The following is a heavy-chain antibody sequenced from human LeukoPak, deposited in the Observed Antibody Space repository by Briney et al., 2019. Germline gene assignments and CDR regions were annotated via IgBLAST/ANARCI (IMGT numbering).Heavy chain of an antibody. V-gene: IGHV1-46*01. CDR2: INPRGGST. D-gene: IGHD3-16*02. CDR1: GYTFTSYY. Sequence: ASLKVSCKASGYTFTSYYMHWVRQAPGPGLEWMGIINPRGGSTSYAQEFQGRVTMTRDTSTSTVYMDLSSLSSEDTAVYYCARTSYDYVWGSYRLFDCWGQGTLVTVSS. J-gene: IGHJ4*02. CDR3: ARTSYDYVWGSYRLFDC.